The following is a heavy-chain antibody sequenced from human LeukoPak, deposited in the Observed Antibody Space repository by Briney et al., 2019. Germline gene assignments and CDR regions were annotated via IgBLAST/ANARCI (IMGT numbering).Heavy chain of an antibody. V-gene: IGHV1-69*02. CDR1: GGTFSSYT. CDR2: IIPILGIA. D-gene: IGHD3-22*01. J-gene: IGHJ4*02. CDR3: ARGLVVVPEYFDY. Sequence: SVKVSCKASGGTFSSYTISWVRQAPGQGLEWMGRIIPILGIANYAQKFQGRVTITADKSTSTACMELSSLRSEDTAVYYCARGLVVVPEYFDYWGQGTLVTVSS.